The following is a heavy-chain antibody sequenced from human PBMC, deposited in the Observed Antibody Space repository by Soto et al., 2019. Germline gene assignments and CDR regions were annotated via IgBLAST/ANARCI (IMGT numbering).Heavy chain of an antibody. CDR3: ARDRGYDRVYNWFDP. V-gene: IGHV1-2*04. J-gene: IGHJ5*02. CDR2: INPNSGGT. D-gene: IGHD5-12*01. Sequence: GASVKVSCKASGYTFTGYYMHWVRQAPGQGLEWMGWINPNSGGTNYAQKFQGWVTMTRDTSISTAYMELSRLRSDDTDVYYCARDRGYDRVYNWFDPWGQGTLVTVSS. CDR1: GYTFTGYY.